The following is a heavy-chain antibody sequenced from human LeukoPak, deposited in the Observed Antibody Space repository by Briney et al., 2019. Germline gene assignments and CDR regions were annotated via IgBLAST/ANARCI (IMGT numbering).Heavy chain of an antibody. V-gene: IGHV7-4-1*02. CDR1: GYTFTSYA. CDR3: ARENYYDSSGYYPNFDY. J-gene: IGHJ4*02. CDR2: INTNTGSP. Sequence: ASVKVSCKASGYTFTSYAMNWVRQAPGQGLEWMGWINTNTGSPTYAQGFTGRFVFSLDTSVSTAYLQISGLKAEDTAVYYCARENYYDSSGYYPNFDYWGQGTLVTVSS. D-gene: IGHD3-22*01.